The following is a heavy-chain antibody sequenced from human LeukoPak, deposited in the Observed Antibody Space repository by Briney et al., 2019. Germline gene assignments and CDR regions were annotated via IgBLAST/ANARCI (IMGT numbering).Heavy chain of an antibody. D-gene: IGHD3-10*01. CDR3: TSRITMVRGVISE. Sequence: GGSLRLSGAASGFTFSGSAIHWVRQASGKGLEWVGRIRSRPNSYATAYAASVKGRFTISRDDSKNTAYLQMNSLKTEDTAVYYCTSRITMVRGVISEWGQGTLVTVSS. J-gene: IGHJ4*02. CDR1: GFTFSGSA. V-gene: IGHV3-73*01. CDR2: IRSRPNSYAT.